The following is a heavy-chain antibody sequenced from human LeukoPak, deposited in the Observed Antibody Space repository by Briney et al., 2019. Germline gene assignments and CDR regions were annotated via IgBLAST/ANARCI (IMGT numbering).Heavy chain of an antibody. CDR2: INHSGST. CDR1: GGSISSYY. V-gene: IGHV4-34*01. Sequence: SETLSLTCTVSGGSISSYYWSWIRQPPGKGLEWIGEINHSGSTTYNPSLKSRVTISVDTSKNQFSLKLSSVTAADTAVYYCAREPLLSGRFDYWGQGTLVTVSS. J-gene: IGHJ4*02. CDR3: AREPLLSGRFDY. D-gene: IGHD6-19*01.